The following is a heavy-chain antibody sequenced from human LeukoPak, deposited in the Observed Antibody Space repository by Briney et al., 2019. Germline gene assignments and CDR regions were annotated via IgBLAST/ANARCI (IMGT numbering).Heavy chain of an antibody. V-gene: IGHV3-74*01. CDR2: INRDGSST. J-gene: IGHJ3*02. CDR1: GFTFSRYW. Sequence: GGSLRLSCAASGFTFSRYWMHWVRQAPGKGLVWVSRINRDGSSTSYADSVKGRFTISRDNAKNTLDLQMNSLRAEDTAVYYCARDSGTDDAFDIWGQGTMVTVSS. D-gene: IGHD1-1*01. CDR3: ARDSGTDDAFDI.